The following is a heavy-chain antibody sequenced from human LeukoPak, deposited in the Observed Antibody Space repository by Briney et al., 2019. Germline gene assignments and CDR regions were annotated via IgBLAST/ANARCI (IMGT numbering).Heavy chain of an antibody. CDR1: GGSFSSYY. J-gene: IGHJ4*02. CDR3: ASHKGRATAVDY. D-gene: IGHD2-21*02. V-gene: IGHV4-59*01. CDR2: IYYIGST. Sequence: SETLSLTCTVFGGSFSSYYWTWIRQPPGKGLQWIGYIYYIGSTSYNPSLKSRVAMSVDTSKNQFSLKLSSVTAADTAVYYCASHKGRATAVDYWGQGTLVTVSS.